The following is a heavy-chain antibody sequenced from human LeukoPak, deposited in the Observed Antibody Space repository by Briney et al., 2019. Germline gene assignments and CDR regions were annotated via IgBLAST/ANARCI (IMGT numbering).Heavy chain of an antibody. CDR1: GFTFSTHS. Sequence: PGGSLRLSCSASGFTFSTHSMYWVRQAPGKGLEWVSGINNNGGSTYYPDSVKGRFTISRDNSKSKLFLQLSSVKAEDTAVYYCVKGALGDWSVEYWGQGTLVTVSS. J-gene: IGHJ4*02. D-gene: IGHD2-21*02. CDR3: VKGALGDWSVEY. CDR2: INNNGGST. V-gene: IGHV3-64D*06.